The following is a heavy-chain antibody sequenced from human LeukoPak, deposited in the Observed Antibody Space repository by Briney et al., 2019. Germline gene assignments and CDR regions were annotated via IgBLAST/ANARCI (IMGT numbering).Heavy chain of an antibody. Sequence: TGGSLRLSCAASGFTFRTYGMHWVRQAPGKGLEWVAVISYDGSNKYYADSVKGRFTISRDNSKNTLYLQMNSLRAEDTAVYYCARGEGDYWGQGTLVTVSS. CDR1: GFTFRTYG. CDR3: ARGEGDY. J-gene: IGHJ4*02. V-gene: IGHV3-30*03. CDR2: ISYDGSNK.